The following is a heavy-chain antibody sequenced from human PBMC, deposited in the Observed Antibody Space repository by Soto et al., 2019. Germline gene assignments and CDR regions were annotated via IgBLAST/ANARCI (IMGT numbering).Heavy chain of an antibody. Sequence: QVQLVQSGAEVKKPGSSVKVSCKASGGTFSNYAISWVRQAPGQGLEWMGGIIPILGTANSAQKFQGRVTITSDESTRTAYMELSSLRSEDTAVFYCARGRVVTAIPYYYYTMEVGGQGPTVTVSS. CDR3: ARGRVVTAIPYYYYTMEV. D-gene: IGHD2-21*02. CDR1: GGTFSNYA. J-gene: IGHJ6*02. CDR2: IIPILGTA. V-gene: IGHV1-69*01.